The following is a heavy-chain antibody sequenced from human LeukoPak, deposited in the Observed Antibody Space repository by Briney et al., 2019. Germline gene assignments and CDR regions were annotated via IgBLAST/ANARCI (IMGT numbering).Heavy chain of an antibody. V-gene: IGHV4-34*01. Sequence: PSETLALTCAVYGGSFSGYYWTWIRRPPGKGLEWIGEINHSGSTNYNPSLKSRVTISVDTSKNQFSLKLSSVTAADTAVYYCARVDSGSLDYWGQGNLVTVSS. CDR2: INHSGST. CDR3: ARVDSGSLDY. J-gene: IGHJ4*02. CDR1: GGSFSGYY. D-gene: IGHD3-10*01.